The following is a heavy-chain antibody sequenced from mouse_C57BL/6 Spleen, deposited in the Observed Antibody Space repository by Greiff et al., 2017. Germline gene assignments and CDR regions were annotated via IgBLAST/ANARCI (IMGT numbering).Heavy chain of an antibody. CDR1: GYAFSSSW. J-gene: IGHJ3*01. CDR3: SPITTVVGGGFAY. D-gene: IGHD1-1*01. V-gene: IGHV1-82*01. Sequence: QVQLQQSGPELVKPGASVKISCKASGYAFSSSWMNWVKQRPGKGLEWIGRIYPGDGDTTYNGKFKGKATLPADKSSSTAYMQLSSLTSEDSAVYFCSPITTVVGGGFAYWGQGTLVTVSA. CDR2: IYPGDGDT.